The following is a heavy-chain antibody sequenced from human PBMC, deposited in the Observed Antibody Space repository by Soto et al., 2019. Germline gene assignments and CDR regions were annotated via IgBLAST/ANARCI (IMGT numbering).Heavy chain of an antibody. D-gene: IGHD3-16*02. J-gene: IGHJ6*02. Sequence: EVQLVESGGGLVQPGGSLRLSCAASGFTFSLYSMSWVRQAPGKGLEWVSYISRSSTGIHYADSVKGRFTISRDDAANRMHMQMNSLRGWDTAVYYCARAVTWGLDVWGQGTTVSISS. V-gene: IGHV3-48*01. CDR2: ISRSSTGI. CDR3: ARAVTWGLDV. CDR1: GFTFSLYS.